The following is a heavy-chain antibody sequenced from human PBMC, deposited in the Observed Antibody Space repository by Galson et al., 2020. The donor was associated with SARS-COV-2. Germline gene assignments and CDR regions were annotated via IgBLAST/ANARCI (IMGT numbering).Heavy chain of an antibody. Sequence: ASVKVSCKASGYTFTGYYMHWVRQAPGLGLERMGWINPNSGGTHYAQKLQGSVIMTRDTSISTAYMELSRLRSDDTAVYYCARVGYSSSWSPYYYYGMDDWGQGTKVTVSS. CDR3: ARVGYSSSWSPYYYYGMDD. J-gene: IGHJ6*02. D-gene: IGHD6-13*01. CDR1: GYTFTGYY. CDR2: INPNSGGT. V-gene: IGHV1-2*02.